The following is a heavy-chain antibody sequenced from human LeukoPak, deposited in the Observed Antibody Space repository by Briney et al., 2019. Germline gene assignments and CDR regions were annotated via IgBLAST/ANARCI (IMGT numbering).Heavy chain of an antibody. CDR3: ARDKHYYDRSNYV. CDR1: GFTFNDYG. V-gene: IGHV3-20*04. Sequence: GGSLRLSCAASGFTFNDYGMSWVRQGPGKGLEWVSGINWNGGTTGYADSVRGRFTISRGNAKNSLYLQMNSLRAEDTALYYCARDKHYYDRSNYVWGQGTLATVSS. D-gene: IGHD3-22*01. CDR2: INWNGGTT. J-gene: IGHJ4*02.